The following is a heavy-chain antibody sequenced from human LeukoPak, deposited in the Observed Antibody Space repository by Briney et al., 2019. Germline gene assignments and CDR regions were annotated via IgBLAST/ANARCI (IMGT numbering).Heavy chain of an antibody. Sequence: PSETLSLTCAVYGGSFSGYYWSWIRQPPGKGLEWIGEINHSGSTNYNPSLKSRVTISVDTSKNQFSLKLSSVTAADTAVYYCARLYMVADAFDIWGQGTMVTVSS. J-gene: IGHJ3*02. D-gene: IGHD5-12*01. CDR3: ARLYMVADAFDI. CDR2: INHSGST. V-gene: IGHV4-34*01. CDR1: GGSFSGYY.